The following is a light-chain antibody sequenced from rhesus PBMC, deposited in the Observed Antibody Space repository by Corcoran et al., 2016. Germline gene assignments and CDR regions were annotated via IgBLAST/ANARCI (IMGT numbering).Light chain of an antibody. Sequence: DIQMTQSPSSLSASVGDKVTITCRASQGISSWLAWYQQKPGKAPNLLIYKASSLQSGVPSRFSGSGSGTDFTLTISSLQPEDVATYYCLQYSSSPFTFGPGTKLDIK. CDR3: LQYSSSPFT. V-gene: IGKV1-22*01. J-gene: IGKJ3*01. CDR1: QGISSW. CDR2: KAS.